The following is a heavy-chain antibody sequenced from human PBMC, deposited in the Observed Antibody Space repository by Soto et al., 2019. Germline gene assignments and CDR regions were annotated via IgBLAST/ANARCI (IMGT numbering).Heavy chain of an antibody. J-gene: IGHJ5*02. Sequence: PSETLSLTCTVFGGSVSIGDYLWSWIRQRQGKGLEWIGYIHDSGNTYYNPSLKSRVTISLDTSKNQFSLKVTSMTAADTAVYFCARARGGDSGDYASLFDRWGQGNLVTVSS. V-gene: IGHV4-30-4*01. CDR1: GGSVSIGDYL. D-gene: IGHD4-17*01. CDR3: ARARGGDSGDYASLFDR. CDR2: IHDSGNT.